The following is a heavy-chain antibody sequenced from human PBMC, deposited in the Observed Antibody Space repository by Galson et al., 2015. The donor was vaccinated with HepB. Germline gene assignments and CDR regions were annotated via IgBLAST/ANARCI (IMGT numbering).Heavy chain of an antibody. CDR1: GFTFSSYW. CDR2: IKQDGSEK. V-gene: IGHV3-7*04. CDR3: ARGRFGELRSLKPYYFDY. J-gene: IGHJ4*02. Sequence: SLRLSCAASGFTFSSYWMSWVRQAPGKGLEWVANIKQDGSEKYYVDSVKGRFTISRDNAKNSLYPQMNSLRAEDTAVYYCARGRFGELRSLKPYYFDYWGQGTLVTVSS. D-gene: IGHD3-10*01.